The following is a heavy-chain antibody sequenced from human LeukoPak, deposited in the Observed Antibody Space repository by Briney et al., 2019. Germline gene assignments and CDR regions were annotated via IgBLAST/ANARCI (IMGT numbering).Heavy chain of an antibody. J-gene: IGHJ4*02. V-gene: IGHV4-34*01. D-gene: IGHD5-12*01. CDR3: ARGTVRGRLREDF. CDR2: INHSGST. CDR1: GGSFSGYY. Sequence: PSETLSLTCAVYGGSFSGYYWSWIRQPPGKGLEWIGEINHSGSTNYNPSLKSRVTISVDTSKNQFSLKLSSVTAADTAVYYCARGTVRGRLREDFWGQGTLVTVSS.